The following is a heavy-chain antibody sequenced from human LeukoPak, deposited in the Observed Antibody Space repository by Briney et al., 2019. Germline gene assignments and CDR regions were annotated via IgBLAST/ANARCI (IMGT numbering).Heavy chain of an antibody. CDR2: ISYDGSNK. J-gene: IGHJ4*02. D-gene: IGHD3-10*01. CDR1: GFTFSSYA. CDR3: ARDRDDYFDY. Sequence: GGSLRLSCAASGFTFSSYAMHWVRRAPGKGLEWVAVISYDGSNKYYADSVKGRFTISRDNSKNTLYLQMNSLRAEDTAVYYCARDRDDYFDYWGQGTLVTVSS. V-gene: IGHV3-30-3*01.